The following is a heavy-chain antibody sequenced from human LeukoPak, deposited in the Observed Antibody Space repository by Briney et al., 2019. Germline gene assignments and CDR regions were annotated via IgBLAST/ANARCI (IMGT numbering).Heavy chain of an antibody. Sequence: PGGSLRLSCAASGFTVSSNYMSWVRQAPGKGLEWVSVIYSGGSTYYADSVKGRFTISRDNSKNTLYLQMNSLRAEDTAVYYCAKERQGGNSYGDEAFYFDYWGQGTLVTVSS. CDR3: AKERQGGNSYGDEAFYFDY. D-gene: IGHD4-23*01. V-gene: IGHV3-53*01. J-gene: IGHJ4*02. CDR1: GFTVSSNY. CDR2: IYSGGST.